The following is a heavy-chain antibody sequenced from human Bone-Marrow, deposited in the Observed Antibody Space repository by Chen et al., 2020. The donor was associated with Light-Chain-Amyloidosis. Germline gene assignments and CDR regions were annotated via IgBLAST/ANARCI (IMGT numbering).Heavy chain of an antibody. CDR2: INGDGSAT. CDR3: ARSQSGIYDY. J-gene: IGHJ4*02. CDR1: GFTFSSYW. Sequence: EVLLVESGGGLVQPGGSLRLSCAASGFTFSSYWTHWVRQAPGNGLVWVSRINGDGSATNYPDFVKGRFTISRDNAKNTLYLQMNSLRAEDTAVYYCARSQSGIYDYWGQGTLVTVSS. D-gene: IGHD1-1*01. V-gene: IGHV3-74*02.